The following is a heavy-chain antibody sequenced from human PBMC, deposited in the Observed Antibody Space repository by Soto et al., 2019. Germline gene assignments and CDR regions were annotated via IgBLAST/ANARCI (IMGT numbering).Heavy chain of an antibody. CDR2: IYYRGST. V-gene: IGHV4-61*01. D-gene: IGHD3-22*01. CDR1: GGSVSSGSYY. CDR3: ARAPRAPGTYYYDSSGYQGAFDI. Sequence: QVQLQESGPGLVKPSETLSLTCTVSGGSVSSGSYYWSWIRQPPGKGLEWIGYIYYRGSTNYNPPLKSRVTLSVDTSKNQFSLKLSSVTAADTAVYYCARAPRAPGTYYYDSSGYQGAFDIWGQGTMVTVSS. J-gene: IGHJ3*02.